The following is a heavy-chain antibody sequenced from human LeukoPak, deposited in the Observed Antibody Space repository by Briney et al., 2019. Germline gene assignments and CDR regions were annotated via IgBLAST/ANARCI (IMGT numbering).Heavy chain of an antibody. Sequence: ASVKVSCKTSGFTFTNYDINWVRQATGQGLEWMGWMSPNSAKTGYAQKFQDRVTITWNTSISTAYMEVSSLTSEDTAVYYCARGFDFPYWGQGTLVTVSS. V-gene: IGHV1-8*03. J-gene: IGHJ4*02. CDR1: GFTFTNYD. CDR3: ARGFDFPY. CDR2: MSPNSAKT. D-gene: IGHD3-9*01.